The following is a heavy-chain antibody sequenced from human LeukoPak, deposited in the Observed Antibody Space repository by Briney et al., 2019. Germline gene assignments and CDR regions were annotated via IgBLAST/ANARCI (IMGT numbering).Heavy chain of an antibody. CDR2: IYYIGST. CDR1: GCSISSYY. CDR3: ARSKRITMVRGAPEGWFDP. V-gene: IGHV4-59*01. Sequence: SETLSLTFTFSGCSISSYYWSWIRQPPGKGLEGIGYIYYIGSTNYNPSLKSRVTISVDTSKNQFYLKLSSVTAADTAVYYCARSKRITMVRGAPEGWFDPWGQGTLVTVSS. J-gene: IGHJ5*02. D-gene: IGHD3-10*01.